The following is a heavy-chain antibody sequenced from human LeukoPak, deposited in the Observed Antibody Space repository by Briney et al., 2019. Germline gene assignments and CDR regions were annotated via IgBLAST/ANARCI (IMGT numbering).Heavy chain of an antibody. Sequence: KPGESLKISCKGSGYSFTSYWIGWVRQMPGKGLEWMGIIYPGDSDTRYSPSFQGQVTISADKSISTAYLQWSSLKASDTAMYYCARGEEQGYYGSGITNGMDVWGQGTTVTVSS. CDR2: IYPGDSDT. D-gene: IGHD3-10*01. CDR3: ARGEEQGYYGSGITNGMDV. J-gene: IGHJ6*02. CDR1: GYSFTSYW. V-gene: IGHV5-51*03.